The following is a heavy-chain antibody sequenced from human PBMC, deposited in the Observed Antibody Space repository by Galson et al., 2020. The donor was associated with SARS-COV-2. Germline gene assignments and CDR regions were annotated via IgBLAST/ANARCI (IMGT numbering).Heavy chain of an antibody. V-gene: IGHV3-9*01. CDR1: GLTFDDSA. CDR2: MSWNRGNI. CDR3: VKDAELWGGYFDY. J-gene: IGHJ4*02. Sequence: SLKIYCAAPGLTFDDSAMHWVRQPPAKGLEWVSGMSWNRGNIGYADSVKGRFTISRDKAKNYLYLQMNSLRAEDTALYYCVKDAELWGGYFDYWGQGTLVTVSS. D-gene: IGHD2-21*01.